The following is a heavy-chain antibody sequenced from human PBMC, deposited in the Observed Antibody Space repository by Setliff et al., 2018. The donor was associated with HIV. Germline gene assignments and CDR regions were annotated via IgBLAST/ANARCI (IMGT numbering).Heavy chain of an antibody. Sequence: PGGSLRLSCATSGITFRNYWMSWVRQAPGKGLEWVANIKEDGSEKYYVDSVKGRFTISRDNAKNSLYLQMNSLRAEDTAVYYCARRRVVAATKVYFDYWGQGTLVTVSS. V-gene: IGHV3-7*03. CDR1: GITFRNYW. CDR2: IKEDGSEK. D-gene: IGHD2-15*01. CDR3: ARRRVVAATKVYFDY. J-gene: IGHJ4*02.